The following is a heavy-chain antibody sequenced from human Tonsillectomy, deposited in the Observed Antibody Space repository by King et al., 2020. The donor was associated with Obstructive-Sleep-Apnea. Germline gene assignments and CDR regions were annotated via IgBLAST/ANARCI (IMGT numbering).Heavy chain of an antibody. Sequence: QLQESGPGLVKPSETLSLTCTVSGGFISSSSYYWGWIRQPPGKGLEWIGGIYCSGSTYYNPALKRRVTISVDTSKNQFSLKLSSVTAADTAVYYCGGYCSSTSCSDDYWGQGTLVTVSS. CDR1: GGFISSSSYY. CDR2: IYCSGST. J-gene: IGHJ4*02. V-gene: IGHV4-39*07. D-gene: IGHD2-2*01. CDR3: GGYCSSTSCSDDY.